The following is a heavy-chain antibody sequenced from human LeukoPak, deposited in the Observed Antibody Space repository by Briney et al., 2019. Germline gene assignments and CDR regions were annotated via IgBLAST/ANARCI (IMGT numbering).Heavy chain of an antibody. CDR1: GYTFTSYY. CDR3: ARLVVGTNVFDF. CDR2: INPSGGST. J-gene: IGHJ4*02. Sequence: ASVKVSCKASGYTFTSYYMHWVRQAPGQGLEWMGIINPSGGSTSYAQKFQGGVTMTTDTSTSTAYMELRSLRSDDTAVYYCARLVVGTNVFDFWGQGTLVTVSS. D-gene: IGHD1-26*01. V-gene: IGHV1-46*01.